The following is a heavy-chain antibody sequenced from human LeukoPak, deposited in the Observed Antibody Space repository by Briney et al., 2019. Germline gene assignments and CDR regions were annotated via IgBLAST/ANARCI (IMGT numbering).Heavy chain of an antibody. Sequence: ASVKVSSKASGYTFTSYGISWVRQAPGQGLEWMGWISAYNGNTNYAQKLQGGVTMTTDTSTSTAYMELRSLRSDDTAVYYCTRDDRIAAAGPARYWGQGTLVTVSS. J-gene: IGHJ4*02. V-gene: IGHV1-18*01. CDR1: GYTFTSYG. D-gene: IGHD6-13*01. CDR3: TRDDRIAAAGPARY. CDR2: ISAYNGNT.